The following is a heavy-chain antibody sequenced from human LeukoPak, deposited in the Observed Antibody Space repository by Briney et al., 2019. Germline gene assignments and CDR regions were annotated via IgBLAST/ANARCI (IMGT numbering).Heavy chain of an antibody. CDR3: ARGPPRTGSVPAYYYGMDV. CDR2: ISAYNGNT. V-gene: IGHV1-18*01. D-gene: IGHD2-2*01. CDR1: GYTFTSYG. J-gene: IGHJ6*02. Sequence: ASVKVSCKASGYTFTSYGISWVRQAPGQGLEWMGWISAYNGNTNYAQKLQGRVTMTTDTSTSTAYMELRSLRSDDTAVYYCARGPPRTGSVPAYYYGMDVWGQGTTVTVSS.